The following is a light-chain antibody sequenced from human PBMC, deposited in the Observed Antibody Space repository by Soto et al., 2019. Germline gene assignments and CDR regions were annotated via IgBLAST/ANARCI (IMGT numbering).Light chain of an antibody. J-gene: IGKJ2*01. CDR2: DAS. Sequence: EIVLTPSPATLSLSPGERATLSCRASQSVISYLAWYQQKPGQAPRLLIYDASNSATGIPARLRGSGSGTDFTLTISSLEPEDFAVYYCQQRSNWTPYTFGQGTKLEIK. CDR1: QSVISY. CDR3: QQRSNWTPYT. V-gene: IGKV3-11*01.